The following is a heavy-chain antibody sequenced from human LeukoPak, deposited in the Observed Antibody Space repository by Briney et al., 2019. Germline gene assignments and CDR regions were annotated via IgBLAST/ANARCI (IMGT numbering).Heavy chain of an antibody. D-gene: IGHD4-17*01. J-gene: IGHJ5*02. CDR3: AREPTTVTSYNWFDP. CDR1: GYTFSSYG. V-gene: IGHV1-18*01. Sequence: ASVKVSCKASGYTFSSYGISWVRQAPGQGLEWMGWISAYNGNTNYAQKFRGRVTMTRDTSISTAYMELSRLRSDDTAVYYCAREPTTVTSYNWFDPWGQGTLVTVSS. CDR2: ISAYNGNT.